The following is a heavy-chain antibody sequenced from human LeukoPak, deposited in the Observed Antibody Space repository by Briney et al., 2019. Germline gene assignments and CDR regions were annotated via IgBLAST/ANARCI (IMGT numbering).Heavy chain of an antibody. CDR3: AKPTRGSGSFLIDF. V-gene: IGHV3-33*06. CDR1: GFTFSSSE. Sequence: PGGSLRLSCAAAGFTFSSSEMNWVRQAPGKGLEWVAVIWNDGSDKYYADSVKGRFTISRDNSKNTLYLQMNSLRAEDTAVYYCAKPTRGSGSFLIDFWGQGTLVTVSS. CDR2: IWNDGSDK. D-gene: IGHD1-26*01. J-gene: IGHJ4*02.